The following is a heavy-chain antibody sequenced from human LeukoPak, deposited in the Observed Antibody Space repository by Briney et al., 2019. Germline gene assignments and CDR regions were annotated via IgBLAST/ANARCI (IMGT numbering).Heavy chain of an antibody. CDR2: INPNSGGT. V-gene: IGHV1-2*02. CDR1: GYTFTGYY. Sequence: GASVKVSCKASGYTFTGYYMHWVRQAPGQGLEWMGWINPNSGGTIYAQKFQGRVTMTRDTSISTAYMELSRLRSDDTAVYYCARDVGEYCSSVSCYASDYWGQGTLVTVSS. CDR3: ARDVGEYCSSVSCYASDY. J-gene: IGHJ4*02. D-gene: IGHD2-2*01.